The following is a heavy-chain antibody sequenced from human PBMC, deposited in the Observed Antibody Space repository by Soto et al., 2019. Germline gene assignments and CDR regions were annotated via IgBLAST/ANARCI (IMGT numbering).Heavy chain of an antibody. CDR1: GFTFDDYA. J-gene: IGHJ6*03. D-gene: IGHD2-2*01. CDR2: ISWNGDSI. V-gene: IGHV3-9*01. CDR3: AKGVPAQYYFYYYMDV. Sequence: GGSLRLSCAASGFTFDDYAMHWVRQAPGKGLEWVSGISWNGDSIGYADSVKGRFTISRDNAKPSLSLQMNSLRSEDTALYYCAKGVPAQYYFYYYMDVWGKGTTVTVSS.